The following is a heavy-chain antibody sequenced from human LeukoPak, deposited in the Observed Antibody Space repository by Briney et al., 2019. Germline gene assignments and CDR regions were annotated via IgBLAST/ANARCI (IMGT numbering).Heavy chain of an antibody. V-gene: IGHV4-39*01. D-gene: IGHD2-8*01. CDR2: IYYSGST. CDR3: ARCKAKYCTNGVRYPARVVDY. J-gene: IGHJ4*02. Sequence: PSETLSLTCTVSGGSISSSSYYWGWIRQPPGKGLEWIGSIYYSGSTYYNPSLKSRVTISVDTSKNQFSLKLSSVTAADTAVYYCARCKAKYCTNGVRYPARVVDYWGQGTLVTVSS. CDR1: GGSISSSSYY.